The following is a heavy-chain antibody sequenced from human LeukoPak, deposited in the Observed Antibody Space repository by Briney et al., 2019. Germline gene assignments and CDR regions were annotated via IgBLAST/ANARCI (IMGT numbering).Heavy chain of an antibody. CDR3: ARDRTSSSLDY. D-gene: IGHD6-6*01. J-gene: IGHJ4*02. Sequence: GGSLRLSCAASGFTFSDYYMTWIRQAPGKGLEWTSFINSRGTSTYYADSVKGRFTISRDNAKNSLYLQMNSLRAEDTAVYYCARDRTSSSLDYWGQGTLVTVSS. V-gene: IGHV3-11*01. CDR2: INSRGTST. CDR1: GFTFSDYY.